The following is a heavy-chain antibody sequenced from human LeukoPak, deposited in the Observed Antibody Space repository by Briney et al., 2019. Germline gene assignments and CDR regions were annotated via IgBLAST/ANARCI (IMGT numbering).Heavy chain of an antibody. CDR2: INHSGST. D-gene: IGHD3-9*01. CDR3: ARPLNYDILTGYGY. CDR1: GGSFSGYY. V-gene: IGHV4-34*01. Sequence: SETLSLTCAVYGGSFSGYYWSWIRQPPGKGLEWIGEINHSGSTYYNPSLKSRVTISVDTSKNQFSLKLSSVTAADTAVYYCARPLNYDILTGYGYWGQGTLVTVSS. J-gene: IGHJ4*02.